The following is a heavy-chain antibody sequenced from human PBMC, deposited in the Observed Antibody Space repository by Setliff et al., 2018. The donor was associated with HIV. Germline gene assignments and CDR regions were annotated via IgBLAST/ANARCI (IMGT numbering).Heavy chain of an antibody. Sequence: PSETLSLTCAVSNYSISSGYYWGWIRQSPGKGLEWIGSMYHSGSTYSNPSLKSRVTMSVDTSKNQLSLKLSSVTAADTAVYYCARQVGNKVLFDSWGQGTLVPSPQ. D-gene: IGHD7-27*01. J-gene: IGHJ4*02. V-gene: IGHV4-38-2*01. CDR2: MYHSGST. CDR3: ARQVGNKVLFDS. CDR1: NYSISSGYY.